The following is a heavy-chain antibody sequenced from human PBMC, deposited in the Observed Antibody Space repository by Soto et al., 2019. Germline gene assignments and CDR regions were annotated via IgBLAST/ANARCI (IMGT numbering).Heavy chain of an antibody. CDR2: IGVGSGNR. CDR3: AALGVNFDH. V-gene: IGHV1-58*01. J-gene: IGHJ4*02. D-gene: IGHD2-8*01. CDR1: GFTFTSSA. Sequence: GASVKVSCKASGFTFTSSAVQWVRQARGQRLEWIGWIGVGSGNRHYAQKFQERVTITRDMSTNTAYMELSSLRSEDTAVYYCAALGVNFDHWGQGTPVTVYS.